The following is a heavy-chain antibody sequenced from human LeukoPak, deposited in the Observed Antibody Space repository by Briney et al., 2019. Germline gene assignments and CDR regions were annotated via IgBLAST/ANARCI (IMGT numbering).Heavy chain of an antibody. V-gene: IGHV3-23*01. CDR2: ISGSGGST. CDR3: AKDGPQVGMATIMDY. Sequence: GASLRLSCAASGLTFSSYAMSWVRQAPGKGLEWVSAISGSGGSTYYADSVKGRFTISRDNSKNTLYLQMNSLRAEDTAVYYSAKDGPQVGMATIMDYWGQGTLVTVSS. J-gene: IGHJ4*02. CDR1: GLTFSSYA. D-gene: IGHD5-24*01.